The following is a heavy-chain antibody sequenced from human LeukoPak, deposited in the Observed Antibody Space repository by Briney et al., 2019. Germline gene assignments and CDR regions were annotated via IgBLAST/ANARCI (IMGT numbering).Heavy chain of an antibody. Sequence: GGSLRLSCAASGFTVSRNYMSWVRQVPGKGLEWVSVIYSGGSTYYADSVKGRFTISRDNSKNTLYLQMNRLRGEDTAVYYCARVPYSSGWYFDYWGQGTLVTVSS. D-gene: IGHD6-19*01. V-gene: IGHV3-53*01. CDR1: GFTVSRNY. J-gene: IGHJ4*02. CDR3: ARVPYSSGWYFDY. CDR2: IYSGGST.